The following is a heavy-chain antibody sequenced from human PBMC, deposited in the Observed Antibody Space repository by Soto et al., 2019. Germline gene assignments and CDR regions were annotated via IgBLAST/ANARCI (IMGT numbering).Heavy chain of an antibody. V-gene: IGHV4-59*13. CDR2: VYKSGSL. J-gene: IGHJ6*03. CDR1: GGSISSYS. Sequence: SETLSLTCTVSGGSISSYSWSWIRQAPGKGLEWIGYVYKSGSLSYSPSLKSRVTISMDTSGNQFSLKLTSVTAADTAGYYCGLFPLSTQYRHYYYMDVWGKGTTVTVSS. D-gene: IGHD2-2*01. CDR3: GLFPLSTQYRHYYYMDV.